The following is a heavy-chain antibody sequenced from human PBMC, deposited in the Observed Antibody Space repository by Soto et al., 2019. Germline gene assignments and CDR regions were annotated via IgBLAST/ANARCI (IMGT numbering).Heavy chain of an antibody. Sequence: GGSLRLSCAASGFTFSSQAMSWVRQAPGKGLEWVSTISGSSTNTYYADSAKGRFTISRDNSKNTVYLQMNSLRAEDTAVYYCAKLEYHYGSGSYRSFDYWGQGTLVTVSS. J-gene: IGHJ4*02. CDR2: ISGSSTNT. CDR3: AKLEYHYGSGSYRSFDY. CDR1: GFTFSSQA. V-gene: IGHV3-23*01. D-gene: IGHD3-10*01.